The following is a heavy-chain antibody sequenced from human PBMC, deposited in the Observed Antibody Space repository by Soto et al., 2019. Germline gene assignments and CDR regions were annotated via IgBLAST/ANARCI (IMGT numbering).Heavy chain of an antibody. V-gene: IGHV3-48*01. J-gene: IGHJ4*02. CDR2: ISSSSSTI. CDR3: AKDRATVNTNFDY. D-gene: IGHD4-17*01. CDR1: GFTFSSYS. Sequence: GGSLRLSCAASGFTFSSYSMNWVRQAPGKGLEWVSYISSSSSTIYYADSVKGRFTISRDNAKNSLYLQMNSLRAEDTAVYYCAKDRATVNTNFDYWGQGTLVTVSS.